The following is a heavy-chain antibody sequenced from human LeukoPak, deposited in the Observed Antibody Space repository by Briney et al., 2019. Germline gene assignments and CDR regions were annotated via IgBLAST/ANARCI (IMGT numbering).Heavy chain of an antibody. CDR2: INTNTGNP. CDR1: GYNFTGYY. Sequence: ASVKVSCKASGYNFTGYYLHWVRQAPGQGLEWMGWINTNTGNPTYAQGFTGRFVFSLDTSVSTAYLQISSLKAEDTAVYYCARARYYYGSGSSDYWGQGTLVTVSS. CDR3: ARARYYYGSGSSDY. J-gene: IGHJ4*02. D-gene: IGHD3-10*01. V-gene: IGHV7-4-1*02.